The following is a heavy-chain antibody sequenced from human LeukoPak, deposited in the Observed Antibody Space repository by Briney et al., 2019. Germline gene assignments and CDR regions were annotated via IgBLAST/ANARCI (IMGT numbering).Heavy chain of an antibody. Sequence: GGSLRLSCAASGFTFDDYGMSWVRQAPGKGLEWVSGINWNGGSTGYADSVKGRFTISRDNAKNSLYLQMNSLRAEDTALYYCARGPSAYSSSWYSLYNWFDPWGQGTLVTVSS. V-gene: IGHV3-20*04. J-gene: IGHJ5*02. CDR3: ARGPSAYSSSWYSLYNWFDP. CDR1: GFTFDDYG. CDR2: INWNGGST. D-gene: IGHD6-13*01.